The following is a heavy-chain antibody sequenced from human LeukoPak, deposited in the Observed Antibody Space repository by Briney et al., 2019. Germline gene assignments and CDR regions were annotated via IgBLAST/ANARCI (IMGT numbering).Heavy chain of an antibody. V-gene: IGHV4-59*01. Sequence: SETLSLTCTVSGGSFNTYYWTWIRQPPGKGLEWVGDIFYSGSTNYNPSLKNRVTISLDTSKNHFSLKLSSVTAADTAIYYCARMTGSAWELLIDSWGPGTLVTVPS. D-gene: IGHD1-26*01. CDR3: ARMTGSAWELLIDS. CDR2: IFYSGST. J-gene: IGHJ4*02. CDR1: GGSFNTYY.